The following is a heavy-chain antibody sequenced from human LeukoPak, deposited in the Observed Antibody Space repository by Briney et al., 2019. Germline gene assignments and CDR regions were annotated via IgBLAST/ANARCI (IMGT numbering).Heavy chain of an antibody. D-gene: IGHD5-24*01. V-gene: IGHV1-69*04. CDR2: IIPILGIT. CDR3: ARAASGATINY. Sequence: SVKVSCKASGYTFTSYDISWVRQAPGQGLEWMGRIIPILGITNYAQKFQGRVTITADKSTSTAYMELSSLRSEDTAVYYCARAASGATINYWGQGTLVTVSS. CDR1: GYTFTSYD. J-gene: IGHJ4*02.